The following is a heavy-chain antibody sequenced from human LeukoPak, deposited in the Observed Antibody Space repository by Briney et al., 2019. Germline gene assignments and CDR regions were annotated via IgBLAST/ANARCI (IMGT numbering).Heavy chain of an antibody. CDR1: GGSISSYY. V-gene: IGHV4-59*01. Sequence: SETLSLTCTVSGGSISSYYWSWIRQPPGKGLEWIGYIYYSGSTNYNPSLKSRVTISVDTSKNQFSLKLSSVTAADTAVYYCARGLQYHYYGMDVWGQGTTVTVSS. CDR2: IYYSGST. CDR3: ARGLQYHYYGMDV. D-gene: IGHD4-11*01. J-gene: IGHJ6*02.